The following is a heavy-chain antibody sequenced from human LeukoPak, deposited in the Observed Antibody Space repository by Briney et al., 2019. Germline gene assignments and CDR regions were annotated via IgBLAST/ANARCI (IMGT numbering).Heavy chain of an antibody. CDR1: GGSISNSYYY. J-gene: IGHJ4*02. V-gene: IGHV4-39*01. D-gene: IGHD3-22*01. CDR2: IDYSGST. Sequence: PSETLSLTCTVSGGSISNSYYYWGWIRQPPGKGLEGIGSIDYSGSTYYNPSLKSRVTISVDTSKNQFSLKLSPVTAADTAVYYCARLHYYDSSGYYYRFDYWGQGTLVTVSS. CDR3: ARLHYYDSSGYYYRFDY.